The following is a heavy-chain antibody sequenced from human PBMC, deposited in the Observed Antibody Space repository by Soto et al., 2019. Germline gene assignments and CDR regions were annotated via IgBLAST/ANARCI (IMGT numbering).Heavy chain of an antibody. CDR1: SGSISSSSYY. D-gene: IGHD5-12*01. V-gene: IGHV4-39*01. CDR2: IYYSGIT. CDR3: ARHQTRWLQSGEKNKWFDT. Sequence: ETLSVSCTVSSGSISSSSYYWGWIRQPPGKVLEWIGSIYYSGITYYNPSLKSRVTISVDTSKNQFSLKLSSVTAEDTAVYYCARHQTRWLQSGEKNKWFDTWGQGTLVTVSS. J-gene: IGHJ5*02.